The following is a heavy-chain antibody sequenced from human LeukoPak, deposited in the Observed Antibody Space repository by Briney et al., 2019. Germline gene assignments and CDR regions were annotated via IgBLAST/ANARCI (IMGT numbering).Heavy chain of an antibody. J-gene: IGHJ4*02. V-gene: IGHV4-4*02. CDR2: IYHSGST. D-gene: IGHD1-26*01. CDR3: ARGPTVGATPRWDY. CDR1: GGSISSSNW. Sequence: SGTLSLTCAVSGGSISSSNWWSWVRPPPGKGLEWIGEIYHSGSTYYNPSLKSRVTISVDTSKNQFSLKLSSVTAADTAVYYCARGPTVGATPRWDYWGQGTLVTVSS.